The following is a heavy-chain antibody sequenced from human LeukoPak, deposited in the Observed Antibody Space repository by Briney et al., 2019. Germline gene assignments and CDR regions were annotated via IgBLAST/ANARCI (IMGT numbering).Heavy chain of an antibody. CDR3: ARLRNHDSSGYYPFDY. V-gene: IGHV4-59*08. J-gene: IGHJ4*02. Sequence: SETLSLTCTVSGGSISGYYWSWIRQPPGKRLEWIGYIYYSGGTNYNPSLKSRVTISVDTSKNQFSLKLSSVTAADTAVYYCARLRNHDSSGYYPFDYWGQGTLVTVSS. CDR1: GGSISGYY. D-gene: IGHD3-22*01. CDR2: IYYSGGT.